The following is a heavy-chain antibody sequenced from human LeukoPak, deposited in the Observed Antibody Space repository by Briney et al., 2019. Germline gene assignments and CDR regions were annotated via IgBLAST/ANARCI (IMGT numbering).Heavy chain of an antibody. CDR2: ISIAGEI. Sequence: SETLSLTCAVYEGTLSGYFWSWVRQPPGKGLEWIGEISIAGEINYNPSLWSRATISMDTTKNQFSLRLTSVIAADTAQYYCVRQIGAGAFDLWGRGRMVTVSS. J-gene: IGHJ3*01. CDR1: EGTLSGYF. V-gene: IGHV4-34*08. D-gene: IGHD3-3*01. CDR3: VRQIGAGAFDL.